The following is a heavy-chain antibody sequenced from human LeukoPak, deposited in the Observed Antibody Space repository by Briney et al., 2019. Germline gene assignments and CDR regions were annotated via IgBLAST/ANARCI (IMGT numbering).Heavy chain of an antibody. Sequence: PSQTLSLTCTVSGGSISSGSYYWSWIRQPAGEGLEWIGRIYTSGSTNYNPSLKSRVTISVDTSKNQFSLKLSSVTAADTAVYYCARDPGGYSSSWYDSWGQGTLVTVSS. CDR3: ARDPGGYSSSWYDS. V-gene: IGHV4-61*02. CDR1: GGSISSGSYY. D-gene: IGHD6-13*01. J-gene: IGHJ5*01. CDR2: IYTSGST.